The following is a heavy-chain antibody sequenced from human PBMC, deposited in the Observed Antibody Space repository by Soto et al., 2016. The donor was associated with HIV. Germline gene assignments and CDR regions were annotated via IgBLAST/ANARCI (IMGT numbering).Heavy chain of an antibody. Sequence: QVQLVQSGAEVKKPGASVKVSCKASEYRFTDYYVHWVRQAPGQGLEWMGIINPNGGRATYALKFQGRVTLSGSTSTRTAYMDLSRLKSDDTAIYYCARTIVHHSYARSWFDPWGQGTLVTVSS. CDR1: EYRFTDYY. V-gene: IGHV1-46*01. CDR3: ARTIVHHSYARSWFDP. D-gene: IGHD5-18*01. CDR2: INPNGGRA. J-gene: IGHJ5*02.